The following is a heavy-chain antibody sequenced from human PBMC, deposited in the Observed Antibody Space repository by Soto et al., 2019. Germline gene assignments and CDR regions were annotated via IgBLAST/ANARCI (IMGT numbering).Heavy chain of an antibody. V-gene: IGHV4-4*02. J-gene: IGHJ6*02. CDR3: ARVGGRGSYLYYYYYGMDV. D-gene: IGHD1-26*01. CDR1: GVSISRSNW. Sequence: SETLSLTCAVSGVSISRSNWWSWIRQSPGKGLEWIGEIHHSGSTNYNTSLKSRVTMSVDTSKNQFSLKLRSVTAADTAVYYCARVGGRGSYLYYYYYGMDVWGQGTTVTVSS. CDR2: IHHSGST.